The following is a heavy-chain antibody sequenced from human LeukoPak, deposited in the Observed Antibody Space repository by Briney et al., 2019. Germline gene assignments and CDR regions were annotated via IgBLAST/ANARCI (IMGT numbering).Heavy chain of an antibody. CDR3: AKDTGWFGELLEDY. CDR1: GVTFSSYA. CDR2: NSGSGEST. V-gene: IGHV3-23*01. Sequence: PGGSLRLSCAASGVTFSSYAISGGRHAPGKGREWGSANSGSGESTYYADPVKGRFTISRDNSKNTLYLQMTSLRGEDTAVYYCAKDTGWFGELLEDYWGQGALVTVSS. J-gene: IGHJ4*02. D-gene: IGHD3-10*01.